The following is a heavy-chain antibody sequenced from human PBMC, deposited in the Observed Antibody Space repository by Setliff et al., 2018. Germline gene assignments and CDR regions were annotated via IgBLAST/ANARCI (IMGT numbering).Heavy chain of an antibody. CDR2: INPSGGST. D-gene: IGHD3-16*01. CDR1: GYTFTSYH. CDR3: ARELGTDAFDM. J-gene: IGHJ3*02. V-gene: IGHV1-46*01. Sequence: ASVKVSCKASGYTFTSYHIHWVRQAPGQGPEWMGVINPSGGSTTYAQKFQGGVTMTRDTSTSTVYMELSSLRSEDTAVYYCARELGTDAFDMWGQGTMVTVSS.